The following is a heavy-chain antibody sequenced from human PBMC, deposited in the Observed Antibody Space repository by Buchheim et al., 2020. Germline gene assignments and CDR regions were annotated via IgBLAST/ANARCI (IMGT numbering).Heavy chain of an antibody. V-gene: IGHV4-30-4*01. CDR2: IYYSGTT. CDR3: ARYYYDSSGYYYGQYFDY. CDR1: GGSISSGDYY. Sequence: QVQLQESGPGLVKPSQTLSLTCTVSGGSISSGDYYWSWIRQPPGKCLEWIGYIYYSGTTYYNPSLKSRVHISVATSTNQFFLKLSSVTAADTAVYYCARYYYDSSGYYYGQYFDYWGQGTL. J-gene: IGHJ4*02. D-gene: IGHD3-22*01.